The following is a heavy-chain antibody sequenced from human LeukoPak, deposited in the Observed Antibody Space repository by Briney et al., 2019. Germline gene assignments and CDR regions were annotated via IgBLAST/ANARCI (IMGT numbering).Heavy chain of an antibody. CDR3: ARGRRGSNWFDP. J-gene: IGHJ5*02. CDR1: GYTFTSYD. Sequence: GASVKVSCKASGYTFTSYDINWVRQAPGQGLEWMGWMNPNSGNTGYAQKFQGRVTMTRNTSISTAYMELSSLRSEDTAVYYCARGRRGSNWFDPWGQGTLVTVSS. V-gene: IGHV1-8*01. D-gene: IGHD3-10*01. CDR2: MNPNSGNT.